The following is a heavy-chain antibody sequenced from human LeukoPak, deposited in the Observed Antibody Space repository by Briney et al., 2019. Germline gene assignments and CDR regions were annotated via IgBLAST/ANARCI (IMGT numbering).Heavy chain of an antibody. J-gene: IGHJ4*02. CDR1: AFTFSSYA. V-gene: IGHV3-23*01. Sequence: PGGSLRLSCAASAFTFSSYAMSWVRQAPGKGLEWVSAISGSGVSTYYADSVKGRFTISRDNAKNSLYLQMNSLRAEDTAVYYCARDAHCDSSGYLPDYWGQGTLVTVSS. CDR2: ISGSGVST. CDR3: ARDAHCDSSGYLPDY. D-gene: IGHD3-22*01.